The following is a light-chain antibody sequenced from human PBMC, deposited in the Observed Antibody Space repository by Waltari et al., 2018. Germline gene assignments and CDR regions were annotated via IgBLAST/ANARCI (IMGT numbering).Light chain of an antibody. Sequence: EIVLTQSPGTLSLSPGERATLPCRASHSLSGSHLAWYLHKPGQTPRLLIYGASSRATGIPDRFSGGGSGTDFTLTITSLEPEDFAVYSCQQYDASPVTFGQGTRVEIK. V-gene: IGKV3-20*01. CDR3: QQYDASPVT. J-gene: IGKJ1*01. CDR2: GAS. CDR1: HSLSGSH.